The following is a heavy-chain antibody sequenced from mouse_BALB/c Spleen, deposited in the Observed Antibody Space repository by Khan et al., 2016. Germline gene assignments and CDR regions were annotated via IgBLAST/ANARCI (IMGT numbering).Heavy chain of an antibody. J-gene: IGHJ4*01. D-gene: IGHD2-12*01. CDR2: ISTYSGNT. CDR1: GYTFTNYA. Sequence: QVRLQQSGPVLVRPGVSVKISCRGSGYTFTNYALHWVKQSHAESLEWIGVISTYSGNTNFKQKFKGKATMTVDKSSSTAYMELARLTSEDSAIYYCARDYINCAMDYWGQGTSVTVSS. CDR3: ARDYINCAMDY. V-gene: IGHV1S137*01.